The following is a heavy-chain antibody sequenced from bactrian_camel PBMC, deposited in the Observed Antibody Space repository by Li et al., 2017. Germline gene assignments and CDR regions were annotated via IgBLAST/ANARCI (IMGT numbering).Heavy chain of an antibody. CDR3: AADRTGGTWTQQVY. V-gene: IGHV3S40*01. J-gene: IGHJ4*01. Sequence: VQLVESGGGSVQAGGSLRLSCVASEYAIGSAYMGWFRQAPGKEREGVARIYTGSGNTYYADSVKGRFTISQDNAKNTVYLQMDSLKPEDTAVYYCAADRTGGTWTQQVYWGQGTQVTVS. CDR1: EYAIGSAY. CDR2: IYTGSGNT. D-gene: IGHD2*01.